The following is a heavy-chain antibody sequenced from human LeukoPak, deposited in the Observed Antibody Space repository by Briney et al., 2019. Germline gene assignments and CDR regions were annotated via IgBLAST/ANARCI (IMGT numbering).Heavy chain of an antibody. D-gene: IGHD2-21*02. CDR2: IYYSGST. CDR3: ARDAVGMAYCGGGCHSGFDY. CDR1: GGSISSYY. J-gene: IGHJ4*02. Sequence: PSETLSLTCTVSGGSISSYYWSWIRQPPGKGLEWIGYIYYSGSTNYNPSLKSRATISVDTSKNQFSLKLSSVTAADTAVYYCARDAVGMAYCGGGCHSGFDYWGQGTLVTVSS. V-gene: IGHV4-59*01.